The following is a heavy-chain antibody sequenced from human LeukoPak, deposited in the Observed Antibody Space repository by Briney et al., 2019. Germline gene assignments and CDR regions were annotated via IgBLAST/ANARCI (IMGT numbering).Heavy chain of an antibody. V-gene: IGHV3-7*05. D-gene: IGHD6-19*01. J-gene: IGHJ4*02. CDR2: IKQGGSEK. CDR1: RFTFSNYW. Sequence: PGGSLRLSCAASRFTFSNYWMSWVRQAPGKGLEWVANIKQGGSEKNYVDSVKGRFTISRDNAKNSLYLQMISLRAEDTAVYYCARQLSGWYDADPYWGQGTLVTVSS. CDR3: ARQLSGWYDADPY.